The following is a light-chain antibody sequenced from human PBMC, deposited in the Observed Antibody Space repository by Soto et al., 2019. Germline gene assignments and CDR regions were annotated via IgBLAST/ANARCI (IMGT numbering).Light chain of an antibody. V-gene: IGLV2-14*01. CDR2: EVS. Sequence: QSALTQPASVSGSPVQSITISCTGTSRDVGGYNYVSWYQQHPGKAPKLMIYEVSNRPSGVSNRFSGSKSGNTASLTISGLQAEDEADYYCSSYTSSTLVFGGGTKLTVL. CDR3: SSYTSSTLV. J-gene: IGLJ2*01. CDR1: SRDVGGYNY.